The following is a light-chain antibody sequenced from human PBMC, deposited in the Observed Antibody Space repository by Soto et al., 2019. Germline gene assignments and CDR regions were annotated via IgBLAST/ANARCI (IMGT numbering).Light chain of an antibody. Sequence: DIVMTQSPDSLAVSLGERATINCKSSQSVLYSSNNKKYLAWYQQKPGQPPKLLIYWASTRESGVPDRFSGSGSGTDFTLTISSLQAEDVAVYYCQQYYSTPWTFGQGTKV. J-gene: IGKJ1*01. CDR1: QSVLYSSNNKKY. V-gene: IGKV4-1*01. CDR3: QQYYSTPWT. CDR2: WAS.